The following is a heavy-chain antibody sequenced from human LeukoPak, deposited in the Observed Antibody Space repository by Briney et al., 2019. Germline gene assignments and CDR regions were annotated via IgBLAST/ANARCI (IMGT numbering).Heavy chain of an antibody. CDR2: IYYSGST. V-gene: IGHV4-59*01. CDR1: GGSISSYY. J-gene: IGHJ6*02. CDR3: ARDRGYGMDV. Sequence: NPSETLSLTCTVSGGSISSYYWSWIRQPPGKGLEWIGYIYYSGSTNYNPSLKSRVTISVDTSKNQFSLKLSSVTAADTAVYYCARDRGYGMDVWGQGTTVTVSS.